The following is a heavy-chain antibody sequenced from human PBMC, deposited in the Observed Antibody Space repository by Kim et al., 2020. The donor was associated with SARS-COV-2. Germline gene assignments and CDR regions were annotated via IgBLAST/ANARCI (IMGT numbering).Heavy chain of an antibody. CDR2: SGGT. CDR3: ATSAMGNY. D-gene: IGHD5-18*01. V-gene: IGHV1-2*02. J-gene: IGHJ4*02. Sequence: SGGTNYAQKFQGRVTMTRDTSISTAYMELSRLRSDDTAVYYCATSAMGNYWGQGTLVTVSS.